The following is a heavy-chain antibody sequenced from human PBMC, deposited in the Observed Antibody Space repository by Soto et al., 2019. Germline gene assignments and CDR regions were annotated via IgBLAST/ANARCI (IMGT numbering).Heavy chain of an antibody. CDR3: AKQLMVRGVVLLFDY. CDR2: ISSSGGST. CDR1: GFSFSSYA. V-gene: IGHV3-23*01. J-gene: IGHJ4*02. Sequence: EVQLLESGGGLVQPGGSLRLSCGASGFSFSSYAMSWVRQAPGKGLEWVSGISSSGGSTYYADSVKGRFTISRDNAKNTLNMQMNSLRAEDTAVYSCAKQLMVRGVVLLFDYWGQGTLVTVSS. D-gene: IGHD3-10*01.